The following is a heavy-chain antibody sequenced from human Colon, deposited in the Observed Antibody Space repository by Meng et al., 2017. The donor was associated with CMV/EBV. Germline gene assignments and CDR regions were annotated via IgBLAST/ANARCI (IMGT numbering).Heavy chain of an antibody. Sequence: TLKEHGPARVNPPPHPPRTCTFLGYPPPTPGAGGAWVRQPPGKAPELLALIHWDDVKRYSPSLKNRLNITKDTSKNQVVLSMTDLDPADTGTFYCARHSLTILTDWGQGALVTVSS. CDR1: GYPPPTPGAG. D-gene: IGHD2-8*02. J-gene: IGHJ4*02. CDR2: IHWDDVK. V-gene: IGHV2-5*02. CDR3: ARHSLTILTD.